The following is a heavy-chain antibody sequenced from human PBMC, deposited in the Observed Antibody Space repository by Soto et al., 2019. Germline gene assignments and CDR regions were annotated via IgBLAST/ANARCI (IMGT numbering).Heavy chain of an antibody. V-gene: IGHV4-31*03. CDR3: ARARLRAVYAFDI. Sequence: SETLSLTCTVSGGSVSSGAYYWTWIRQRPGKGLEWIGYIYYSGSTYYNPSLKSRLSISLDTSKNQFSLRLSSVTAADTAMYYCARARLRAVYAFDIWGQGTMVTVSS. CDR2: IYYSGST. J-gene: IGHJ3*02. CDR1: GGSVSSGAYY. D-gene: IGHD5-12*01.